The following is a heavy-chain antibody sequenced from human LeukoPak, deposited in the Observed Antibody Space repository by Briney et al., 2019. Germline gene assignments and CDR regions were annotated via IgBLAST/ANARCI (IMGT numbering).Heavy chain of an antibody. CDR1: GFTVSSNY. CDR3: ARDSPGTPLSWYYGMDV. Sequence: GGSLRLSCAASGFTVSSNYMSWVRQASGKGLEWVSVIYSGGSTYYADSVKGRFTISRDNSKNTLYLQMNSLRAEDTAVYYCARDSPGTPLSWYYGMDVWGQGTTVTVSS. V-gene: IGHV3-53*01. CDR2: IYSGGST. D-gene: IGHD1-1*01. J-gene: IGHJ6*02.